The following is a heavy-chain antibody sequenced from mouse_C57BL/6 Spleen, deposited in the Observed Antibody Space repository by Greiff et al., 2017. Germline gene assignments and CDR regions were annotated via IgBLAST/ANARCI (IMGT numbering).Heavy chain of an antibody. V-gene: IGHV1-53*01. CDR2: INPSNGGT. D-gene: IGHD1-1*01. J-gene: IGHJ1*03. Sequence: QVQLQQPGTELVKPGASVKLSCKASGYTFTSYWMHWVKQRPGQGLEWIGNINPSNGGTNYNEKFKSKATLTVDKSSSTAYMQLSSLTAEDSAVYYCARDTTVVAPSGYFDVWGTGTTVTVSS. CDR3: ARDTTVVAPSGYFDV. CDR1: GYTFTSYW.